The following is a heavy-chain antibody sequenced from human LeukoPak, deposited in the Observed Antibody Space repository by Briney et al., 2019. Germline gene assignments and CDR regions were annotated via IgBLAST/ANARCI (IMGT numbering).Heavy chain of an antibody. CDR2: INHSGST. Sequence: SETLSLTCAVYGGSFSGYYWSWIRQPPGKGLEWIGEINHSGSTNYNPSLKSRVTISVDTSKNQFSLKLSSVTAADTAVYYCARGLYRGIAAAGDYWGQGTLVTVSS. D-gene: IGHD6-13*01. J-gene: IGHJ4*02. V-gene: IGHV4-34*01. CDR3: ARGLYRGIAAAGDY. CDR1: GGSFSGYY.